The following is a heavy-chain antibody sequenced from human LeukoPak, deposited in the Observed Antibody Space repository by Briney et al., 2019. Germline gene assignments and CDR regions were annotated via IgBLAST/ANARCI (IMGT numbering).Heavy chain of an antibody. CDR2: ISAYNGNT. J-gene: IGHJ4*02. CDR1: GYTFTSYG. CDR3: ARDWPGITGTYYFDD. Sequence: ASVKVSCKASGYTFTSYGISWVRQAPGQGLEWMGWISAYNGNTNYAQKLQGRVTMATDTSTSTAYMELRSLRSDDTAVYYCARDWPGITGTYYFDDWGQGTLVTVSS. D-gene: IGHD1-20*01. V-gene: IGHV1-18*01.